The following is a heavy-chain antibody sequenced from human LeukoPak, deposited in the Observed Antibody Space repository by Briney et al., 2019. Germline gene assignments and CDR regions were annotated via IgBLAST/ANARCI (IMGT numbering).Heavy chain of an antibody. CDR1: GGSISSYY. V-gene: IGHV4-59*01. D-gene: IGHD7-27*01. Sequence: PSETLSLTCTVSGGSISSYYWSWIRQPPGKGLEWIGYIHYSGSTNYNPSLKSRVTISVDTSKNQFSLKLSSVTAAGTAVYYCATDHRLGTGWYFDLWGRGTLVTVSS. CDR2: IHYSGST. J-gene: IGHJ2*01. CDR3: ATDHRLGTGWYFDL.